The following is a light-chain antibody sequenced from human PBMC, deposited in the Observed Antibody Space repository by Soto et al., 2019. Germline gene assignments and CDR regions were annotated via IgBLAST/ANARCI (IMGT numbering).Light chain of an antibody. Sequence: EIVMTQSPATLPVSPGEGATLSCRASRSIRSNLAWYQQKPGQAPRLLIYAASIRATDFPAGFSGSGSGTDFTLTISSLEPGDFAVYYCQQRSNWPLTFGGGTKVDI. CDR1: RSIRSN. J-gene: IGKJ4*01. CDR2: AAS. CDR3: QQRSNWPLT. V-gene: IGKV3-11*01.